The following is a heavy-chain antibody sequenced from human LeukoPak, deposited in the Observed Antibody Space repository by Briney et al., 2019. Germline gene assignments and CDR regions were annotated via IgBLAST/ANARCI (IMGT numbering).Heavy chain of an antibody. CDR1: GGSFSDYY. CDR2: INHSGST. J-gene: IGHJ3*02. Sequence: SETLSLTCAVYGGSFSDYYWSWIRQPPGKGLEWIGEINHSGSTNYNPSLKSRVTISVDTSKNQFSLKLSSVTAADTAVYYCARANQQLDAFDIWGQGTMVTVSS. D-gene: IGHD6-13*01. CDR3: ARANQQLDAFDI. V-gene: IGHV4-34*01.